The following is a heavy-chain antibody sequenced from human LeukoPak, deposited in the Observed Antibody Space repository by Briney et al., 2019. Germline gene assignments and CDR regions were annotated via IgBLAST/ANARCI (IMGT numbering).Heavy chain of an antibody. D-gene: IGHD6-6*01. Sequence: GWSLRLSCAASGFAFTNSWMSWVRQAPGKRLEWVAEIDPDGSGRYYVDSVRGRFTISRDNTKNSVLLQLNSLRAEDTAVYYCGSFDLSWGQGTPVTVSS. CDR3: GSFDLS. V-gene: IGHV3-7*01. CDR2: IDPDGSGR. CDR1: GFAFTNSW. J-gene: IGHJ5*02.